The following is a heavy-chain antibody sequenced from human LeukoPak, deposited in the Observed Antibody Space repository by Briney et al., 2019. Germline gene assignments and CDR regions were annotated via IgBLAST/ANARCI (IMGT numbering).Heavy chain of an antibody. Sequence: GGSLRLSCTASGYTFSSYAMQWVRQAPGKGLEWVAVISYDGSNKYYADSVKGRFAISRDNSKNTLYLQMNSLTAEDTAVYYCARDGGYSGSYIDYWGQGTLVTVSS. V-gene: IGHV3-30*09. CDR1: GYTFSSYA. CDR3: ARDGGYSGSYIDY. J-gene: IGHJ4*02. D-gene: IGHD1-26*01. CDR2: ISYDGSNK.